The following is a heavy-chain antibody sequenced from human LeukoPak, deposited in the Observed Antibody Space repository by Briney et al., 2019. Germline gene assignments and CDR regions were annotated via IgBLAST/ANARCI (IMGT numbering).Heavy chain of an antibody. J-gene: IGHJ4*02. CDR3: ARVWCSSTSCQSYFDY. CDR2: IKRDGSEK. Sequence: GGSLRLSCAASGFTFSSYWMSWVRQAPGKGLEWVANIKRDGSEKYYVDSVKGRFTISSDNAKNSLYLQMNSLRAEDTAVYYCARVWCSSTSCQSYFDYWGQGTLVTVSS. D-gene: IGHD2-2*01. CDR1: GFTFSSYW. V-gene: IGHV3-7*01.